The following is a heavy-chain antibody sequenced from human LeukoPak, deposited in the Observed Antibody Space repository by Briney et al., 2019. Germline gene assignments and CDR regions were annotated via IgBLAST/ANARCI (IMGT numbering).Heavy chain of an antibody. Sequence: SETLSLTCTVSGGSISSGSYYWSWIRQPAGKGLEWIGRIYTSGSTNYNPSLKSRVTISVDTSKNQFSLKLSSVTAADTAVYYCASVGIAVEDAFDIWGQETMVTVSS. V-gene: IGHV4-61*02. D-gene: IGHD6-19*01. CDR3: ASVGIAVEDAFDI. CDR2: IYTSGST. J-gene: IGHJ3*02. CDR1: GGSISSGSYY.